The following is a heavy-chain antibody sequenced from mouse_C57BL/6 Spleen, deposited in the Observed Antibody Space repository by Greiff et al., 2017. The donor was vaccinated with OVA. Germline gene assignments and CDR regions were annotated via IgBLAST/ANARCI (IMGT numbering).Heavy chain of an antibody. CDR3: ANSWGFAY. CDR2: INPNNGGT. V-gene: IGHV1-26*01. J-gene: IGHJ3*01. Sequence: EVQLQQSGPELVKPGASVKISCKASGYTFTDYYMNWVKQSHGKSLEWIGDINPNNGGTSYNQKFKGKATLTVDKSSSTAYMELRSLTSEDSAVYYCANSWGFAYWGQGTLVTVSA. CDR1: GYTFTDYY. D-gene: IGHD4-1*01.